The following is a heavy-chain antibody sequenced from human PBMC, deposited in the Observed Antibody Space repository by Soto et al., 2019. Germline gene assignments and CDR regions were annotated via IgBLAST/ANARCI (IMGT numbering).Heavy chain of an antibody. V-gene: IGHV3-15*01. J-gene: IGHJ4*02. CDR3: SYDSSRGDY. CDR1: GFAFSSAW. CDR2: LKSEAAGGTT. Sequence: GGSLRLSCAASGFAFSSAWMSWVRQAPGKGLEWVGRLKSEAAGGTTDYAAPVKGRFTISRDDSKNTLYLQMNSLKTDDTAVYYCSYDSSRGDYWGMGTLVTVSS. D-gene: IGHD3-22*01.